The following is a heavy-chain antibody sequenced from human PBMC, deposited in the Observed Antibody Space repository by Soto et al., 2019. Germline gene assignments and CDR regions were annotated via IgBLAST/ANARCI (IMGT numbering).Heavy chain of an antibody. CDR1: GFTFSSYA. V-gene: IGHV3-23*01. CDR3: AKVPIRGWKYYYYMDV. J-gene: IGHJ6*03. CDR2: ISGSGGST. D-gene: IGHD1-1*01. Sequence: PGGSLRLSCAASGFTFSSYAMSWVRQAPGKGLEWVSAISGSGGSTYYADSVKGRFTISRDNSKNTLYLQMNSLRAEDTAVYYCAKVPIRGWKYYYYMDVWGKGTTVTVSS.